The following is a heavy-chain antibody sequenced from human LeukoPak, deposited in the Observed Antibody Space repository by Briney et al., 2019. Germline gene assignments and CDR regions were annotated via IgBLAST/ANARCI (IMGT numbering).Heavy chain of an antibody. Sequence: SETLSLTCAVSGGSISSSNWWSWVRQPPGKGLEWIGEIYHSGSTNYNPSLKSRVTISVDKSKNQFSLKLSSVTAADTAVYFCARSVNRGVTRNAMYYFDYWGQGTLVTVSS. CDR3: ARSVNRGVTRNAMYYFDY. V-gene: IGHV4-4*02. CDR2: IYHSGST. D-gene: IGHD3-10*01. J-gene: IGHJ4*02. CDR1: GGSISSSNW.